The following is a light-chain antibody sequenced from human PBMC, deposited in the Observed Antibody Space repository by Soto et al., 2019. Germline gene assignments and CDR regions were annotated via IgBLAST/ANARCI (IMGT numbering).Light chain of an antibody. CDR1: QDISNY. V-gene: IGKV1-33*01. CDR2: DAS. J-gene: IGKJ4*01. CDR3: QQYDNLPIT. Sequence: DIQMTQSPSSLSASVGDRVTITCQASQDISNYLNWYQQKPGKGPKLLIYDASNLETGVPSRFSGSGSGTDFTFTISSLQPEDIATYYCQQYDNLPITFGGGTKVEIK.